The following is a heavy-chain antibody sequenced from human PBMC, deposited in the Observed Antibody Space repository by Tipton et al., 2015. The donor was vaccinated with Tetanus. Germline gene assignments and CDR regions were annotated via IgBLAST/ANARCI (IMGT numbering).Heavy chain of an antibody. CDR2: MYSGGDT. CDR3: VRDGGSSGWLAY. V-gene: IGHV3-53*01. CDR1: GFIVSSHY. J-gene: IGHJ4*02. Sequence: QLVQSGGGLIQPGGSLRLSCVASGFIVSSHYMSRVRQAPGKGLEWVSVMYSGGDTYYVDSVKGRFSISRDNAKNTLYLQMNSLRVEDTAVYYCVRDGGSSGWLAYWGQGTLVTVSS. D-gene: IGHD6-19*01.